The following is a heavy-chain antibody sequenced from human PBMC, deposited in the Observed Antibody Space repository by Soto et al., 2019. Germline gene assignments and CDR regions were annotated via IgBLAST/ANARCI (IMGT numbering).Heavy chain of an antibody. Sequence: QVRLVQSGTEVKEPGSSVKVSCEASGGTFTSHAFSWVRQAPGQGLEWMGGIIPLFGIANYAQKFQGRVTFTADESTTTVSMEVSSLRSEDTAVYYCASSMRPARPEYYYYGFDVWGQGTTVTVSS. V-gene: IGHV1-69*01. CDR2: IIPLFGIA. J-gene: IGHJ6*02. D-gene: IGHD6-6*01. CDR1: GGTFTSHA. CDR3: ASSMRPARPEYYYYGFDV.